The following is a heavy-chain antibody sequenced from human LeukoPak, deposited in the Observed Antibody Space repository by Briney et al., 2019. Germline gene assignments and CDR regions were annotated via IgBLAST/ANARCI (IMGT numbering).Heavy chain of an antibody. D-gene: IGHD4-17*01. J-gene: IGHJ4*02. V-gene: IGHV4-39*01. Sequence: PSETLSLTCTVSGGSISSYYWGWIRQPPGKGLEWIGSIYYSGSTYYNPSLKSRVTISVDTSKNQFSLKLSSVTAADTAVYYCARNHDSGDYVDYWGQGTLVTVSS. CDR3: ARNHDSGDYVDY. CDR2: IYYSGST. CDR1: GGSISSYY.